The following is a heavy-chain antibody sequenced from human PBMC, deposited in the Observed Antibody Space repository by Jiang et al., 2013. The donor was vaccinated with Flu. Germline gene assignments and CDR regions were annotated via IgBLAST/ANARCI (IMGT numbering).Heavy chain of an antibody. CDR1: GGSISSSNW. Sequence: GLVKPSGTLSLTCAVSGGSISSSNWWSWVRQPPGKGLEWIGAFYHSGRTNYNPSLKSRVTISVDKSKNRFSLKLSSVTAADTAIYYCARVGRAYYDILTGYYPWGQGTLVTVSS. CDR3: ARVGRAYYDILTGYYP. J-gene: IGHJ5*02. V-gene: IGHV4-4*02. D-gene: IGHD3-9*01. CDR2: FYHSGRT.